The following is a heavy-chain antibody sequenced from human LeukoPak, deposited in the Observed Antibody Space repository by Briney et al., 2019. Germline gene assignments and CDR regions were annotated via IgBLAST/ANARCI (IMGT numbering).Heavy chain of an antibody. Sequence: KPSETLSLTCTVSGGSISSYYWSWLRQPPGKGLEWIGYIYYSGSTNYSPSLKSRVTISVDTSKNQFSLKLSSVTAADTAVYYCARERGAVAFDYWGQGTLVTVSS. V-gene: IGHV4-59*01. J-gene: IGHJ4*02. CDR3: ARERGAVAFDY. CDR2: IYYSGST. CDR1: GGSISSYY. D-gene: IGHD6-19*01.